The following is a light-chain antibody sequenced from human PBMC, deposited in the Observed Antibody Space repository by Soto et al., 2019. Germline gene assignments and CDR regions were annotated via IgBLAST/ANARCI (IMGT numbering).Light chain of an antibody. V-gene: IGKV1-5*03. CDR3: QQYKSSPFT. CDR1: QSISSW. CDR2: KAS. J-gene: IGKJ2*01. Sequence: DIQMTQSPSTLSASVGDRVTITCRASQSISSWLAWYQQKPGKAPKLLIYKASSLGSGVPSRFSGGGSGTEVTLTISSLQPDDFATYYCQQYKSSPFTFSQGTKLQI.